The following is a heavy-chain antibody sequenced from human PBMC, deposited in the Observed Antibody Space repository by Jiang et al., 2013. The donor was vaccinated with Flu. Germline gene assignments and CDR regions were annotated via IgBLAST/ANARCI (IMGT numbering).Heavy chain of an antibody. CDR3: AHRLSPVDYYDTSGSVDY. CDR1: GFSLSTSAVG. V-gene: IGHV2-5*02. D-gene: IGHD3-22*01. J-gene: IGHJ4*02. Sequence: KPTQTLTLTCTFSGFSLSTSAVGVGWIRQPPGKALEWLAVIYWDDDKRYSPSLKSRLTITKDTSKNQVVLTMTNMDPVDTATYYCAHRLSPVDYYDTSGSVDYWGQGTLVTVSS. CDR2: IYWDDDK.